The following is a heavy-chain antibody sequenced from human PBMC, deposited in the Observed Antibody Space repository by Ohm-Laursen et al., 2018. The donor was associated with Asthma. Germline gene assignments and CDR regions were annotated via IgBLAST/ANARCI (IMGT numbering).Heavy chain of an antibody. J-gene: IGHJ4*02. Sequence: SLRLSCAASGFTFSTYWMHWVRQAQGKGLVWVSRVYGDGSNTVYADSVKGRFTISRDNDKNTLYLQMNSLRAEDTAVYYCTRGGHYGSYFDYWGQGTLVTVSS. CDR1: GFTFSTYW. D-gene: IGHD4-17*01. CDR3: TRGGHYGSYFDY. CDR2: VYGDGSNT. V-gene: IGHV3-74*01.